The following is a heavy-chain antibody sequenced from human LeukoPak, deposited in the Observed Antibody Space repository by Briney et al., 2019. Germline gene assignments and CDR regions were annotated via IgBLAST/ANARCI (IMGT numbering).Heavy chain of an antibody. V-gene: IGHV1-18*01. D-gene: IGHD2-15*01. CDR2: ISAYNGNT. J-gene: IGHJ4*02. CDR1: GYTFTSYD. CDR3: ARDLTCSGGSCYGVGTY. Sequence: ASVKVSCKASGYTFTSYDINWVRQAPGQGLEWMGWISAYNGNTNYAQKLQGRVTMTTDTSTSTAYMELRSLRSDDTAVYYCARDLTCSGGSCYGVGTYWGQGTLVTVSS.